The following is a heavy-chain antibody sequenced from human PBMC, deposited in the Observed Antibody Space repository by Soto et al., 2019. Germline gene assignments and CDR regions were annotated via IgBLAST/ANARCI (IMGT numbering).Heavy chain of an antibody. CDR2: IYPGDSDT. D-gene: IGHD1-26*01. CDR1: GYTFTDYW. Sequence: PGESLKISCQTSGYTFTDYWIGWVRQMPGKGLEWMGLIYPGDSDTRNSPSFQGQVTFSVDTSLSTAFLQWSSLKASDTAIYYCAKSIEGGPMDVWGQGTTVTVSS. J-gene: IGHJ6*02. V-gene: IGHV5-51*01. CDR3: AKSIEGGPMDV.